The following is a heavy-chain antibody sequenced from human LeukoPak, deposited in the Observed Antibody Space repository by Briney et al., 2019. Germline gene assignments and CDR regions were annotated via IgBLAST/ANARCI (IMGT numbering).Heavy chain of an antibody. V-gene: IGHV1-18*01. CDR1: GYTFTSYG. Sequence: ASVKVSCKASGYTFTSYGISWVRQAPGQGLEWMGWISAYNGNTNYAQKLQGRATMTTDTSTSTAYMELRSLRSDDTAVYYCASLKVVPAADYYYYYYMDVWGKGTTVTVSS. J-gene: IGHJ6*03. CDR3: ASLKVVPAADYYYYYYMDV. CDR2: ISAYNGNT. D-gene: IGHD2-2*01.